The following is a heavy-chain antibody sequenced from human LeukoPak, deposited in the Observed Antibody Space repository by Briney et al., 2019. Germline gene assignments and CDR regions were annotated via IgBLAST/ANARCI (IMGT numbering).Heavy chain of an antibody. CDR3: ARDVVYYDSSGYYPNDAFDI. V-gene: IGHV7-4-1*02. CDR1: GYTFTSYA. CDR2: INTNTGNP. Sequence: ASVKVSCKASGYTFTSYAMNWVRQAPGQGLEWTGWINTNTGNPTYAQGFTGRFVFSLDTSVSTAYLQISSLKAEDTAVYYCARDVVYYDSSGYYPNDAFDIWGQGTMVTVSS. J-gene: IGHJ3*02. D-gene: IGHD3-22*01.